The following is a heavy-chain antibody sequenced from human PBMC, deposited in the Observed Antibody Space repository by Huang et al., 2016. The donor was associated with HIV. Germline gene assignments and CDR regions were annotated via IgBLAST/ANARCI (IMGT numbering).Heavy chain of an antibody. CDR2: IHSSGST. CDR3: ARGGPYSRDYYYYGMDV. CDR1: GGSSSSYY. Sequence: QVQLQESGPGLVKPSETLSLTCTVSGGSSSSYYWSWIRQHPGKGLEWFGYIHSSGSTNYHPSLKSRVTTSVDTSKNQFFLKLGSVTAADTAVYYCARGGPYSRDYYYYGMDVWGQGTTVTVSS. J-gene: IGHJ6*02. V-gene: IGHV4-59*01. D-gene: IGHD6-13*01.